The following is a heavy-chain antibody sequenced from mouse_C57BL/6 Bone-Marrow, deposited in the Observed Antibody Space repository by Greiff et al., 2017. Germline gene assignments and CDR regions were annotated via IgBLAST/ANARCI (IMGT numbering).Heavy chain of an antibody. Sequence: EVKVEESGPGLVKPSQPVFLTCTVTGISITTGNYRWSWIRQFPGNKLEWIGYIYYSGTITYNPSLTSRTTITRDTPKNQFFLEMNSLTAEDTATYYCARDHGSSYDYAMDYWGQGTSVTVSS. D-gene: IGHD1-1*01. V-gene: IGHV3-5*01. CDR2: IYYSGTI. J-gene: IGHJ4*01. CDR1: GISITTGNYR. CDR3: ARDHGSSYDYAMDY.